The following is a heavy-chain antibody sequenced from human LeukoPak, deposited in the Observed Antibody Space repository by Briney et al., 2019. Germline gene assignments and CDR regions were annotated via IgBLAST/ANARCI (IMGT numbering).Heavy chain of an antibody. J-gene: IGHJ4*02. CDR2: IIDSGNSI. CDR3: AKDPIFSGSYGVFDY. D-gene: IGHD1-26*01. Sequence: PGGSLRLSCAASEFTFSSYWMSCVRQAPGKGLEWVSTIIDSGNSIYYADSAEGRFTISRDNSKNTLYLQMNSLRAGDTAVYYCAKDPIFSGSYGVFDYWGLGTLVTVSS. V-gene: IGHV3-23*01. CDR1: EFTFSSYW.